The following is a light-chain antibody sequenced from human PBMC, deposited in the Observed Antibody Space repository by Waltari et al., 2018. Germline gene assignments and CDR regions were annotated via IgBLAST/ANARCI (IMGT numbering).Light chain of an antibody. CDR3: QVWDSSSDTWV. CDR1: NIGRKS. CDR2: DDS. J-gene: IGLJ3*02. Sequence: SYVLTQPPSVSVAPGQTARITCGGNNIGRKSVHWYQQKLGQAPVLVVYDDSDRPSGIPERFSGSNSGNTATLTISRVEAGDEADYYCQVWDSSSDTWVFGGGTKLTVL. V-gene: IGLV3-21*02.